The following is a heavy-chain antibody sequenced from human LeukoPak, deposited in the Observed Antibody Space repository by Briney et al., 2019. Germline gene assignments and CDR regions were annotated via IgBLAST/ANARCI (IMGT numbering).Heavy chain of an antibody. J-gene: IGHJ4*02. D-gene: IGHD1-26*01. CDR2: ISSSSSYI. CDR3: ARELPPLVKFYFDH. Sequence: GGSLRLSCAASGFTFSSYSMNWVRQAPGKGLEWVSSISSSSSYIYYADSVKGRFTISRDNAKNSLYLQMNSLRAEDTAVYYCARELPPLVKFYFDHWGQGTLVTVSS. CDR1: GFTFSSYS. V-gene: IGHV3-21*01.